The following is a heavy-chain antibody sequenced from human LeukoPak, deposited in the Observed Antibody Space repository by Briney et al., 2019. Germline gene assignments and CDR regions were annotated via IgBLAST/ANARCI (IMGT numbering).Heavy chain of an antibody. CDR2: ISGSGGST. J-gene: IGHJ4*02. D-gene: IGHD3-22*01. Sequence: ETLSLTCTVSGGSISSYYWSWIRQPPGKGLQWVSAISGSGGSTYYADSVKGRFTISRDNSKNTLYLQMNSLRAEDTAVYYCAKVDKMIVVVITTFDYWGQGTLVTVSS. CDR1: GGSISSYY. V-gene: IGHV3-23*01. CDR3: AKVDKMIVVVITTFDY.